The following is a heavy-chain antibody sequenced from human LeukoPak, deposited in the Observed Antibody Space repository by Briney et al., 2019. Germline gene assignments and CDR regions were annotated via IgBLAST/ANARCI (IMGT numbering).Heavy chain of an antibody. D-gene: IGHD4-23*01. Sequence: SETLSLTCTVSGGSIRNFYWSWIRQTPGKGLEWIGYVYNSGTNYNPSLKSRVAISMDTSKNQFSLNLNSVTAADTAVYYCARDYGGKFDCWGQGTLVTVSS. CDR3: ARDYGGKFDC. J-gene: IGHJ4*02. CDR2: VYNSGT. CDR1: GGSIRNFY. V-gene: IGHV4-59*01.